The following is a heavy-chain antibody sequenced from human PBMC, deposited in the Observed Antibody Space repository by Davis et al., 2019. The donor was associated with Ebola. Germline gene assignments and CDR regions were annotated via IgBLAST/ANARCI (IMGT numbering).Heavy chain of an antibody. D-gene: IGHD3-10*01. J-gene: IGHJ4*02. Sequence: ASVKVSCKASGYTFTSYGISWVRQAPGQGLEWMGWISAYNGNTNYAQKLQGRVTMTTDTSTSTAYMELRSLRSDDTAVYYCARVGMELLWFGELFDYWGQGTLVTVSS. CDR2: ISAYNGNT. V-gene: IGHV1-18*01. CDR1: GYTFTSYG. CDR3: ARVGMELLWFGELFDY.